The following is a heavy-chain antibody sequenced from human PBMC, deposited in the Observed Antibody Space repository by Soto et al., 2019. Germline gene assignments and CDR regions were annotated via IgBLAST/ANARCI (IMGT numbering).Heavy chain of an antibody. V-gene: IGHV3-30-3*01. D-gene: IGHD6-25*01. J-gene: IGHJ6*02. CDR2: ISFDGSDK. CDR1: RFTFSSYA. CDR3: AREPVRRLQGPDYYYYGMDV. Sequence: PGGSLRLSCAASRFTFSSYAMHWVRQAPGKGLEWVAVISFDGSDKYYADSVKGRFTISRGNSKNTLYLQMNSLRVEDTAVYYCAREPVRRLQGPDYYYYGMDVWGQGTTVTVSS.